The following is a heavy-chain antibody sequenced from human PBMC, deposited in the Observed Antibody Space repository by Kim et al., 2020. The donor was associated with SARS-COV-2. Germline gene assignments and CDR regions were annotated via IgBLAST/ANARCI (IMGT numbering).Heavy chain of an antibody. Sequence: VGSLRLSCAGSGFTFSNYYMSWVRQAPGKGLEWVANIKKDGGEKYYAASVEGRFTVSRDNAKNSLYLQMYSLRVEDTAVYYCARTYGDSVGYWGQGTLV. V-gene: IGHV3-7*01. J-gene: IGHJ4*02. D-gene: IGHD2-21*01. CDR3: ARTYGDSVGY. CDR2: IKKDGGEK. CDR1: GFTFSNYY.